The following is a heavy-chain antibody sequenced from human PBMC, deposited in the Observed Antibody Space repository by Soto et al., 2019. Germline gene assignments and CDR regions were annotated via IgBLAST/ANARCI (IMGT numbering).Heavy chain of an antibody. Sequence: GSLRLSCAASGFTFSSYWMHWVRQAPGKGLVWVSRINSDGSSTSYADSVKGRFTISRDNAKNTLYLQMNSLRAEDTAVYYCAREMYSSSWYYYYYGMDVWGQGTTVTVSS. CDR3: AREMYSSSWYYYYYGMDV. D-gene: IGHD6-13*01. V-gene: IGHV3-74*01. CDR2: INSDGSST. CDR1: GFTFSSYW. J-gene: IGHJ6*02.